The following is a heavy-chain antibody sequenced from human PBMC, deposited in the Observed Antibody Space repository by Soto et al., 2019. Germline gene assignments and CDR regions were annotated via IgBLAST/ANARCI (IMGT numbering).Heavy chain of an antibody. CDR1: GASVSSYY. V-gene: IGHV4-59*02. D-gene: IGHD1-7*01. CDR2: IYYIGAY. Sequence: QVQLQQSGPGLVRPSETLSLSCRVSGASVSSYYWSWVRQPPGKGLEWIGYIYYIGAYNYNPSLKSRVTISVDTSKNQSSLKLTSVTAADTAVYYCARTPETRDWLDPWGQGTLVTVSS. CDR3: ARTPETRDWLDP. J-gene: IGHJ5*02.